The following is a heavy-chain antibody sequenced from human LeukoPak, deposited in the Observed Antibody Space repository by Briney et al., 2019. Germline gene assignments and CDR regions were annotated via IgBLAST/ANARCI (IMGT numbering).Heavy chain of an antibody. V-gene: IGHV1-18*01. CDR1: GYTFTSYG. Sequence: ASVKVSCKASGYTFTSYGISWVRQAPGQGLEWMGWISAYNGNTNYAQKLQGRVTMTTDTSTSTAYMELRSLRSDDTAVYYCARDAYYDYVWGSYRYNWFDPWGQGTLVTVSS. J-gene: IGHJ5*02. CDR3: ARDAYYDYVWGSYRYNWFDP. CDR2: ISAYNGNT. D-gene: IGHD3-16*02.